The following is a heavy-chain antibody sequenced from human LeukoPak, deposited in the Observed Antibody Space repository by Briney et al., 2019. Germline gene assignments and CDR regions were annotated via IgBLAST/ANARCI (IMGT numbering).Heavy chain of an antibody. D-gene: IGHD3-16*01. J-gene: IGHJ4*02. CDR2: INPAGSVT. CDR1: GFTISSYW. V-gene: IGHV3-74*01. CDR3: SRHCVGAEGY. Sequence: GPLRLSCSASGFTISSYWMHWVRQAPGKGLVWVSRINPAGSVTNHADCVRGRFTISRDARTNTLYLEMNSLRAEDTAVYYCSRHCVGAEGYWGQGTMVSVSS.